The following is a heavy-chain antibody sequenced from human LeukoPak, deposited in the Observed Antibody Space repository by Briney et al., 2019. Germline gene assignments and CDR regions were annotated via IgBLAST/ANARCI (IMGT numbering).Heavy chain of an antibody. CDR3: ARVSFGPASEWFDP. CDR1: GFNVRSKY. J-gene: IGHJ5*02. CDR2: FYSGGTT. D-gene: IGHD3/OR15-3a*01. V-gene: IGHV3-53*01. Sequence: PGGSLRLSCEASGFNVRSKYMSWVRQAPGKGLECVSVFYSGGTTAYADSVKGRFTVSIDNSNNTLYLQMNRLRAEDTAVYYCARVSFGPASEWFDPWGQGTLVTVSS.